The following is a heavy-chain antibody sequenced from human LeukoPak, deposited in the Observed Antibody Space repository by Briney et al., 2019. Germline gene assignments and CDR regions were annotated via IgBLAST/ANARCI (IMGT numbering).Heavy chain of an antibody. J-gene: IGHJ4*02. V-gene: IGHV3-74*01. D-gene: IGHD2-15*01. CDR1: GSTFSSYW. CDR2: INSDGRST. Sequence: GGSLRLSCAASGSTFSSYWMHWVRHAPGKGLVWVSRINSDGRSTNYADSVKGRFTISRDNAKNTLYLQMNSLRVEDTAVYYCARDQLYCSGGICYFDYWGQGTLVTVSS. CDR3: ARDQLYCSGGICYFDY.